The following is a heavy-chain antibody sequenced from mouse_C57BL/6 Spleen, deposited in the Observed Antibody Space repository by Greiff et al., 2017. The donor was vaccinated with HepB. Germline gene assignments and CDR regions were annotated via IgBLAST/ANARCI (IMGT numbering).Heavy chain of an antibody. CDR1: GFTFSSYA. CDR2: ISDGGSYT. CDR3: AREGGNWGYFDY. J-gene: IGHJ2*01. V-gene: IGHV5-4*01. Sequence: EVQGVESGGGLVKPGGSLKLSCAASGFTFSSYAMSWVRQTPEKRLEWVATISDGGSYTYYPDNVKGRFTISRDNAKNNLYLQMSHLKSEDTAMYYCAREGGNWGYFDYWGQGTTLTVSS. D-gene: IGHD4-1*01.